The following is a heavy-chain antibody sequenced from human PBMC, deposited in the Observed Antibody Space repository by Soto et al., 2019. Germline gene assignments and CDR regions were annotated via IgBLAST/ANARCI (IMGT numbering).Heavy chain of an antibody. D-gene: IGHD2-8*02. CDR1: GFTFSSYA. J-gene: IGHJ6*02. Sequence: GGSLRLSCAASGFTFSSYAMHWVRQAPGKGLEWVAVISYDGSNKYYADSVKGGFTISRDNSKNTLYLQMNSLRAEDTAVYYCAREVVYADYYYYGMDVWGQGTTVTVSS. CDR3: AREVVYADYYYYGMDV. CDR2: ISYDGSNK. V-gene: IGHV3-30-3*01.